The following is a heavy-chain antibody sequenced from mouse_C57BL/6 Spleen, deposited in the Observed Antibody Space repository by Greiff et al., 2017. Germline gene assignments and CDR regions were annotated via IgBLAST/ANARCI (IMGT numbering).Heavy chain of an antibody. CDR1: GFTFSSYA. CDR2: ISSGGDYI. CDR3: TRIYYDYPYWYFDV. V-gene: IGHV5-9-1*02. J-gene: IGHJ1*03. Sequence: EVMLVESGEGLVKPGGSLKLSCAASGFTFSSYAMSWVRQTPEKRLEWVAYISSGGDYIYYADTVKGRFTISRDHARNTLYLQMSSLKSEDTAMYYCTRIYYDYPYWYFDVWGTGTTVTVSS. D-gene: IGHD2-4*01.